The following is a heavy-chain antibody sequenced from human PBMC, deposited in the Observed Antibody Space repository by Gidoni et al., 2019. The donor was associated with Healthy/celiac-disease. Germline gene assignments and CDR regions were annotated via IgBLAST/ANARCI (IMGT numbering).Heavy chain of an antibody. D-gene: IGHD4-17*01. CDR1: GFPFSSYA. CDR2: ISYDGSNK. CDR3: ACDYGGNSGFDY. Sequence: QVQLVESGGGVVQPGRSLRLSCSASGFPFSSYAMHWVRQAPGKGLEWVAVISYDGSNKYYADSVKGRFTISRDNSKNTLYLQMNSLRAEDTAVYYCACDYGGNSGFDYWGQGTLVTVSS. J-gene: IGHJ4*02. V-gene: IGHV3-30-3*01.